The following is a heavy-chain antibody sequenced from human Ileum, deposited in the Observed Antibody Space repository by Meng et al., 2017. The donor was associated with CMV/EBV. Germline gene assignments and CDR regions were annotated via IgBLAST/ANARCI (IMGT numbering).Heavy chain of an antibody. CDR1: GTSISSENYD. Sequence: VQRQLLGPGLVSPSQSLSLTCRVLGTSISSENYDWSWLRPHAGKGLEWIGQRHKNGNDNYNASLQSRVTISIDTSKNQFSLTLTSVTAADTAVYYCAIYYGGVGGRGYWAQGTLVTVSS. J-gene: IGHJ4*02. V-gene: IGHV4-61*02. D-gene: IGHD2-21*01. CDR2: RHKNGND. CDR3: AIYYGGVGGRGY.